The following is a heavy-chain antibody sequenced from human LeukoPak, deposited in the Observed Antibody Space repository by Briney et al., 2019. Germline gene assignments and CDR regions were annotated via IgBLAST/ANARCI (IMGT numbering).Heavy chain of an antibody. CDR3: ARLKGTTSVFGY. J-gene: IGHJ4*02. CDR2: INPDGGDK. CDR1: GFTFSHHW. D-gene: IGHD4-17*01. Sequence: GGSLRLSCVASGFTFSHHWMTWVRQAPGKGLEWLANINPDGGDKFYLDSVKGRFTMSRDNDWNTLYLQMDSLRADDTAVYYCARLKGTTSVFGYWGQGTLVTVSS. V-gene: IGHV3-7*03.